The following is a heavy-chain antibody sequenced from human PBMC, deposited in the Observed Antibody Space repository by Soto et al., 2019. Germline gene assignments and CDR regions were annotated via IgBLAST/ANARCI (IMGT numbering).Heavy chain of an antibody. D-gene: IGHD6-25*01. V-gene: IGHV4-59*01. CDR1: GGSISSYC. Sequence: SETLSLTCTVSGGSISSYCWSWIRQPPGKGLERIGYIYYSGITNYNPSLKSRVTISVDTSKNQFSLKLNSVTAADTAAYSCARWYSRGWLNWFEPWGQGTMVTLYS. CDR3: ARWYSRGWLNWFEP. J-gene: IGHJ5*02. CDR2: IYYSGIT.